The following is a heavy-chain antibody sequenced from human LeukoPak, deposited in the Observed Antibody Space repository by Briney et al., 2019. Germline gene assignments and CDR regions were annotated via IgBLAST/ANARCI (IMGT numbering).Heavy chain of an antibody. Sequence: SGGSLRLSCAASGFTVSSNYMSWVRQAPGKGLEWVSFIYSGGSTYYADSVKGRFTISRDNSKNTLYLQMNSLRAEDTAVYYCARKYGSSWFDYWGQGTLVTVSS. J-gene: IGHJ5*01. CDR2: IYSGGST. CDR1: GFTVSSNY. V-gene: IGHV3-66*01. D-gene: IGHD6-13*01. CDR3: ARKYGSSWFDY.